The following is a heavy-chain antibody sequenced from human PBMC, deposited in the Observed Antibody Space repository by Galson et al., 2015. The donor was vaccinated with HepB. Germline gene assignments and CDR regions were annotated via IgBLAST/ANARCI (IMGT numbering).Heavy chain of an antibody. CDR2: IVVGSGNT. Sequence: SVKVSCKASGFTFTSSAMQWVRQARGQRLEWIGWIVVGSGNTNYAQKFQERVTITRDMSTSTAYMELSSLRSEDTAVYYCAAGRAVAAADIRNFDYWGQGTLVSVSS. V-gene: IGHV1-58*02. D-gene: IGHD6-13*01. CDR3: AAGRAVAAADIRNFDY. J-gene: IGHJ4*02. CDR1: GFTFTSSA.